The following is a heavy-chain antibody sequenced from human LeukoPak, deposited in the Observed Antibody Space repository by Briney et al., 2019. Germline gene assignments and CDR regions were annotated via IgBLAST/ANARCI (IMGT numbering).Heavy chain of an antibody. D-gene: IGHD2-15*01. CDR1: GGSVSSGSYY. CDR2: IYYSGST. J-gene: IGHJ4*02. V-gene: IGHV4-61*01. CDR3: ARAELGYCSGGSCYPHLFDY. Sequence: SGTLSLTCTVSGGSVSSGSYYWSWIRQPPGKGLEWIGYIYYSGSTNYNPSLKSRVTISVDTSKNQFSLKLSSVTAADTAVYYCARAELGYCSGGSCYPHLFDYWGQGTLVTVSS.